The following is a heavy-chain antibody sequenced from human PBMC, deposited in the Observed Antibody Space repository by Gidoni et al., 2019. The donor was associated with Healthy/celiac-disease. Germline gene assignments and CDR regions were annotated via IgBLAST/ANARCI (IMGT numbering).Heavy chain of an antibody. J-gene: IGHJ6*02. CDR3: ARETCSGGSCYSYYYYGMDV. CDR1: VGSISSGRYY. CDR2: IYTSGST. V-gene: IGHV4-61*02. Sequence: QVQLQASGPGLVKPSQTLSLTCTVSVGSISSGRYYWSWIRQPAGKGLAWIGRIYTSGSTNYNPSLKSRVTISVDTSKNQFSLKLSSVTAADTAVYYCARETCSGGSCYSYYYYGMDVWGQGTTVTVSS. D-gene: IGHD2-15*01.